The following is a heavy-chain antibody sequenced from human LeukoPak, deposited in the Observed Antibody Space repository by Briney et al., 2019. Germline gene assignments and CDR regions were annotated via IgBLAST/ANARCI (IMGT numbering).Heavy chain of an antibody. Sequence: GASVKVSCKASGYTFTGYYMHWVRQAPGQGLEWMGWINPNSGGTNYAQKFQGRVTMTRDTSISTAYMELSRLRSDGTAVYYCARVDPTYSSGGSCSYNWFDPWGQGTLVTVSS. V-gene: IGHV1-2*02. CDR2: INPNSGGT. J-gene: IGHJ5*02. CDR1: GYTFTGYY. CDR3: ARVDPTYSSGGSCSYNWFDP. D-gene: IGHD2-15*01.